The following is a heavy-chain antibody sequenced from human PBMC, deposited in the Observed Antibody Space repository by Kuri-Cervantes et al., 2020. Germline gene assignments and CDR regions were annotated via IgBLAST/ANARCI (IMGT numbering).Heavy chain of an antibody. V-gene: IGHV1-2*02. D-gene: IGHD3-22*01. CDR3: ARDRLRTMSGPGY. CDR1: GYTFTGYY. J-gene: IGHJ4*02. Sequence: ASVKVSCKASGYTFTGYYMHWVRQAPGQGLEWMGWINPNSGGTNYAQKFQGRVTMTRDTSISTAYMELSRLRSDDTAVYCCARDRLRTMSGPGYWGQGTLVTVSS. CDR2: INPNSGGT.